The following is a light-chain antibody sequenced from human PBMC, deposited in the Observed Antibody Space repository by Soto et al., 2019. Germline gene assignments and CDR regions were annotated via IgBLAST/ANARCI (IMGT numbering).Light chain of an antibody. CDR1: HSVSSSY. CDR2: GAF. V-gene: IGKV3-20*01. CDR3: QQYGSSPPIT. J-gene: IGKJ5*01. Sequence: EIVLTQSPGTLSLSPGERATLSCRASHSVSSSYLAWYQQKPGQAPRLLIYGAFSRATGIPDRFSGSGSGTDFTLTISRLDPEDFAVYYCQQYGSSPPITFGQGTRLEIK.